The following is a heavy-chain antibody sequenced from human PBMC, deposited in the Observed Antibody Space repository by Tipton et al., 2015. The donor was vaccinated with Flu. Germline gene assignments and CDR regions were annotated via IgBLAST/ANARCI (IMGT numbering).Heavy chain of an antibody. CDR1: GFTVTSSY. CDR3: ARVPERNYVDRLDY. V-gene: IGHV3-11*01. D-gene: IGHD4-11*01. J-gene: IGHJ4*02. Sequence: QLVQSGGGLIQPGGSLRLSCAASGFTVTSSYMSWVRQAPGKGLEWLSYISGSGTNIYYADSVKGRFTTSRDNAKNSLYLQMNSLRAEDTAVYYCARVPERNYVDRLDYWGQGTLVTVSS. CDR2: ISGSGTNI.